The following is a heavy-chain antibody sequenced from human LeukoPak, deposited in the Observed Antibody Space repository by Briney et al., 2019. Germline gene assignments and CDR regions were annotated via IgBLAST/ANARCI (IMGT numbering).Heavy chain of an antibody. V-gene: IGHV4-34*01. CDR1: GGSFSGYY. Sequence: NASETLSLTCAVYGGSFSGYYWSWIRQPPGKGLEWIGEINHSGSTNYNPSLKSRVTISVDTSKNQFSLKLSSVTAADTAVYYCAREQAAVAGPRYYYYYYMDVWGKGTTVTVSS. CDR3: AREQAAVAGPRYYYYYYMDV. D-gene: IGHD6-19*01. J-gene: IGHJ6*03. CDR2: INHSGST.